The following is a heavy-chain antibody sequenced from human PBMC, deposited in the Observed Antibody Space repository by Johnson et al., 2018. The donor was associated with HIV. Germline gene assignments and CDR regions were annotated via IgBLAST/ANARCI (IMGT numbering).Heavy chain of an antibody. Sequence: VQLVESGGGLVQPGGSLRLSCAASGFTVSSNYMSWVRQAPGKGLEWVSVIYSGGSTYYADSVKGRFTISRDNSKGTLYLQMNSLRTEDTAVYYSASLPGGMNNALDIWGRGTMVIVST. CDR1: GFTVSSNY. D-gene: IGHD1-14*01. J-gene: IGHJ3*02. V-gene: IGHV3-66*02. CDR2: IYSGGST. CDR3: ASLPGGMNNALDI.